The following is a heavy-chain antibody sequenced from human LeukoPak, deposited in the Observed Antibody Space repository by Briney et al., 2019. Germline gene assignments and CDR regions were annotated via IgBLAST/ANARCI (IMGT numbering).Heavy chain of an antibody. CDR3: ARGATTTSFGRFDP. CDR2: ISSDSTYI. CDR1: GFSFISYS. D-gene: IGHD4-17*01. Sequence: PGGSLRLSCAASGFSFISYSMNWVRQGPGKGLEWVSTISSDSTYIYYADSMKGRFTISRDNAKKSLYLQMNSLRAEDTAIYYCARGATTTSFGRFDPWGQGTLVTVSS. J-gene: IGHJ5*02. V-gene: IGHV3-21*01.